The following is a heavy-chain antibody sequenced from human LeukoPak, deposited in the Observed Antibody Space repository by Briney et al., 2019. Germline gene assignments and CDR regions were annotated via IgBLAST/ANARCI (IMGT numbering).Heavy chain of an antibody. CDR3: ARGYRGLPDFEY. J-gene: IGHJ4*02. Sequence: PSETLSLTCTVFGDSISTFYWSRIRQQPAGKGLEWIGRFYTSGSANYNASLQSRVTMSVDTSKNQFFLKLNSVTAADTAVYYCARGYRGLPDFEYWGQGILVTVSS. D-gene: IGHD1-26*01. CDR2: FYTSGSA. CDR1: GDSISTFY. V-gene: IGHV4-4*07.